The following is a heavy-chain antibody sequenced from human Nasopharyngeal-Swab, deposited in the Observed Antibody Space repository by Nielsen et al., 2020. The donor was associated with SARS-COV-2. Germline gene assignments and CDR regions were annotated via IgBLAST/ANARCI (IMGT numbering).Heavy chain of an antibody. CDR2: IYYSGST. Sequence: SETLSLTCTVSGGSISSYYGSWIRQPPGKGLEWIGYIYYSGSTNYNPSLKSRVTISVDTSKNQFSLKLSSVTAADTAVYYCASLLRSYCSGGSCYPNGMDVWGQGTTVTVSS. J-gene: IGHJ6*02. CDR1: GGSISSYY. CDR3: ASLLRSYCSGGSCYPNGMDV. D-gene: IGHD2-15*01. V-gene: IGHV4-59*01.